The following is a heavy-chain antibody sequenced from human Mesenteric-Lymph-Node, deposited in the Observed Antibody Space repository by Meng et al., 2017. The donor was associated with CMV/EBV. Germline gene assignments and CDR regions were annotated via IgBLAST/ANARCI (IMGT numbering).Heavy chain of an antibody. CDR1: GFTFSSYG. CDR2: IWYDGSNK. J-gene: IGHJ6*02. CDR3: ARDFSLRWELLRWHYYYGMDV. V-gene: IGHV3-30*19. D-gene: IGHD1-26*01. Sequence: GGSLRLSCAASGFTFSSYGMHWVRQAPGKGLEWVAVIWYDGSNKYYADSVKGRFTISRDNSKNTLYLQMNSLRAEDTAVYYCARDFSLRWELLRWHYYYGMDVWGQGTTVTVSS.